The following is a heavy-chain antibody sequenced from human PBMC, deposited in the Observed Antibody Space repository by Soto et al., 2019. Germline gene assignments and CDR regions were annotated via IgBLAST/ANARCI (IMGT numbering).Heavy chain of an antibody. D-gene: IGHD3-16*01. CDR1: GYTFTSYA. V-gene: IGHV1-3*01. J-gene: IGHJ4*02. CDR2: INAGNGNT. CDR3: ARAAGWTAVGD. Sequence: QVQLVQSGAEVKKPGASVKVSCKASGYTFTSYAMHWVRQAPGQRLEWMGWINAGNGNTKYSQKFQGRVTITRDTSASTAYMELSSMRSADTAVYYCARAAGWTAVGDWGQGTLVTVSS.